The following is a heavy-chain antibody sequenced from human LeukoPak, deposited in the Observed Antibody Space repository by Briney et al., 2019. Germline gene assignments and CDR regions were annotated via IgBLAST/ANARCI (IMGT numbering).Heavy chain of an antibody. Sequence: ASVKVSCKTSGYIFTGYYMHWVRQAPGQGLEWMGWINPNNGGTNYAQKFQGRVTMTRDTSISMAYMELTRLRSDDTAVYYCARAKVGNDAFDIWGQGTMVTVSS. CDR1: GYIFTGYY. CDR3: ARAKVGNDAFDI. D-gene: IGHD7-27*01. CDR2: INPNNGGT. V-gene: IGHV1-2*02. J-gene: IGHJ3*02.